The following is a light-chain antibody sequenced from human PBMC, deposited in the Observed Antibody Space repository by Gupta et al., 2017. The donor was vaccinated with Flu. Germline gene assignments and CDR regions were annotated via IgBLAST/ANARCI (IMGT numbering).Light chain of an antibody. V-gene: IGLV1-44*01. CDR3: ATWDDSLNGLV. J-gene: IGLJ1*01. CDR1: SSNIGSYT. CDR2: GNN. Sequence: SSSNIGSYTVSWYQQLPGTSPKLLIHGNNQRPSGVPDRFSGSKSGTSASLAISGLQSEDEADYYCATWDDSLNGLVFGTGTKVTVL.